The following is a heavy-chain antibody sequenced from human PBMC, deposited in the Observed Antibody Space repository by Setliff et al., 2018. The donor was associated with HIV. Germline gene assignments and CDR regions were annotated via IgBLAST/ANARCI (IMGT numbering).Heavy chain of an antibody. CDR3: ARDPRGYYDSSGSPDY. CDR2: IIPIFGTA. V-gene: IGHV1-69*05. Sequence: GASVKVSCKASGGTFSSYAISWVRQAPGQGLEWMGGIIPIFGTANYAQKFQGRVTITTDESTSTAYMELSSLRSEDTAVYYCARDPRGYYDSSGSPDYWGQGTLVTVSS. CDR1: GGTFSSYA. D-gene: IGHD3-22*01. J-gene: IGHJ4*02.